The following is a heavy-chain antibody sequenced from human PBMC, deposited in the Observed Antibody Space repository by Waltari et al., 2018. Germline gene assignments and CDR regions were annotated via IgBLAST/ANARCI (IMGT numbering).Heavy chain of an antibody. V-gene: IGHV3-21*01. J-gene: IGHJ6*03. CDR3: ARGLGYSPPSYYYYYMDV. CDR1: GFTFSSYS. Sequence: EVQLVESGGGLVKPGGSLRLSCAASGFTFSSYSMNWVRQAPGKGLEWVASISSSSSYIYYADSVKGRFTISRDNAKNSLYLQMNSLRAEDTAVYYCARGLGYSPPSYYYYYMDVWGKGTTVTVSS. CDR2: ISSSSSYI. D-gene: IGHD2-21*01.